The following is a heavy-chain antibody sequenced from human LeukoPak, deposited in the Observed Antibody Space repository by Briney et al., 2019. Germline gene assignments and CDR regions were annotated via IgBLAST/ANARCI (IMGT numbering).Heavy chain of an antibody. D-gene: IGHD3-10*02. CDR2: AGWAGGTT. CDR1: GFNFDRYT. V-gene: IGHV3-43*01. J-gene: IGHJ4*02. CDR3: AKELDTMFFDY. Sequence: GGSLRLSCATSGFNFDRYTIHWVRQAPGKGLEWVSLAGWAGGTTFYTDSVRGRFTISRDSGRKSVYLQMNSLTTDDTAFYFCAKELDTMFFDYWGQGALVTVSS.